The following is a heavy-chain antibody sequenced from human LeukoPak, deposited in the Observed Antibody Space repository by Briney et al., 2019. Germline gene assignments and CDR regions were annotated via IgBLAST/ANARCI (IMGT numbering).Heavy chain of an antibody. J-gene: IGHJ4*02. CDR1: GFTFNSYA. Sequence: GGSLRLSCAASGFTFNSYAMSWVRQAPGKGLEWVSAISGSGGSTYYADSVKGRFTISRDNSKNTLYLQMNSLRAEDTAVYYCAKGGVYYYDSSGYYYDCWGQGTLVTVSS. V-gene: IGHV3-23*01. D-gene: IGHD3-22*01. CDR3: AKGGVYYYDSSGYYYDC. CDR2: ISGSGGST.